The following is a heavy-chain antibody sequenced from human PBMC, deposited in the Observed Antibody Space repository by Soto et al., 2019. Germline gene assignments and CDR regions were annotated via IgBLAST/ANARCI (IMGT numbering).Heavy chain of an antibody. V-gene: IGHV1-69*13. CDR2: IIPIFGTA. CDR1: GGTFSSYA. CDR3: ATGLDSSGYYHAFDI. Sequence: SVKVSCKASGGTFSSYAISWVRQAPGQGLEWMGGIIPIFGTANYAQKFQGRVTITADESTSTAYMELSSLRSEDTAVYYCATGLDSSGYYHAFDIWGQGTMVTVSS. D-gene: IGHD3-22*01. J-gene: IGHJ3*02.